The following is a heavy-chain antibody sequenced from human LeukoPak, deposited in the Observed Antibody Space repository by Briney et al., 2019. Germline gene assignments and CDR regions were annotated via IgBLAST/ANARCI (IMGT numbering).Heavy chain of an antibody. CDR2: ISANTGNT. D-gene: IGHD5-18*01. J-gene: IGHJ4*02. CDR3: ARLGYSYGQYYFDY. Sequence: ASVTVSCKASGYAFSNYGITWVRQAPGQGLEWMGWISANTGNTNYAQKFQGRVTMTTDTSTNTAYMELRSLTSDDSAVYYCARLGYSYGQYYFDYWGQGILVTVSS. V-gene: IGHV1-18*01. CDR1: GYAFSNYG.